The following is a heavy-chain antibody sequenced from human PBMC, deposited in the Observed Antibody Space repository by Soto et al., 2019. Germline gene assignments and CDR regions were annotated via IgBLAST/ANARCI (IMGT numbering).Heavy chain of an antibody. CDR3: AGRDSGYVYYYGMDV. CDR2: IYYSGST. Sequence: SETLSLTCTVSGGSISSGGYYWSWIRQHPGKGLEWIGYIYYSGSTYYNPSLKSRVTISVDTSKNQFSLKLSSVTAADTAVYYCAGRDSGYVYYYGMDVWGQGTTVTVSS. J-gene: IGHJ6*02. CDR1: GGSISSGGYY. V-gene: IGHV4-31*03. D-gene: IGHD5-12*01.